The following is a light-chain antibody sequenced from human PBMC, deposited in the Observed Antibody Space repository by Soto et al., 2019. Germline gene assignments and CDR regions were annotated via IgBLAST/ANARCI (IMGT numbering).Light chain of an antibody. CDR1: SSNIGSNA. V-gene: IGLV1-44*01. J-gene: IGLJ2*01. CDR3: ASWDDSVNGVV. CDR2: TNN. Sequence: QSVLTQPPSASGTPGQRVTISCSGSSSNIGSNAVNWYQQLPGTAPKLLIYTNNQRPSGVPDRFSGSKSGTSASLAISGLQSEDEADYCCASWDDSVNGVVFGGGTKLTVL.